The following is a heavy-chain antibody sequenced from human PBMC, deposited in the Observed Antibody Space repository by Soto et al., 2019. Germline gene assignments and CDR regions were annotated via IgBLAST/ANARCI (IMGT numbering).Heavy chain of an antibody. CDR2: IYYSGST. J-gene: IGHJ5*02. V-gene: IGHV4-59*05. CDR1: GDSIRSYY. D-gene: IGHD3-3*01. CDR3: ARRKILSWFDP. Sequence: KTSETLSLTCTVSGDSIRSYYWSWIRQPPGKGLEWIGSIYYSGSTYYNPSLKSRVTISVDTSKNQFSLKLSSVTAADTAVYYCARRKILSWFDPWGQGTLVTVSS.